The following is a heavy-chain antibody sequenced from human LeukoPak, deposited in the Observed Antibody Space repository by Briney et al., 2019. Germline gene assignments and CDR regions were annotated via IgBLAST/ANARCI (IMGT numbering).Heavy chain of an antibody. CDR2: ISSSGTTI. CDR3: ARDFRFLDDY. D-gene: IGHD3-3*01. V-gene: IGHV3-48*03. Sequence: GGSLRLSCAASGFTFSNYEMNWVRQAPGKGLEWVSYISSSGTTIYYADSVKGRFTISRDNAKNSLYLQMNSLRAEDTAVYYCARDFRFLDDYWGQGTLVTVSS. J-gene: IGHJ4*02. CDR1: GFTFSNYE.